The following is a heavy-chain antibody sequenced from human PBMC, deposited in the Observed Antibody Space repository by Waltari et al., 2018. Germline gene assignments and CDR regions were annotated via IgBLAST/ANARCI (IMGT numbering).Heavy chain of an antibody. Sequence: EVQLVESGGGLVQPGGSLRLSCAASGFTFSSYVRSWVRQAPGEGVWWVANIKEDGSQENYVDSVKGRFPISRDNAKNSLSLQMNSLRAEETALYYCARGLREESSVGFDLWGQGTMVTVSS. CDR2: IKEDGSQE. J-gene: IGHJ3*01. D-gene: IGHD2-15*01. CDR3: ARGLREESSVGFDL. CDR1: GFTFSSYV. V-gene: IGHV3-7*01.